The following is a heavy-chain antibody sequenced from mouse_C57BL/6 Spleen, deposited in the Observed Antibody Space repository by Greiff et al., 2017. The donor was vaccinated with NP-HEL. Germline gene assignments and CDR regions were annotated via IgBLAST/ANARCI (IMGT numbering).Heavy chain of an antibody. Sequence: VQLQQPGAELVMPGASVKLSCKASGYTFTSYWMHWVKQRPGQGLEWIGEIDPSDSYTNYNQKFKGKSTLTVDKSSSTAYMQLSSLTSEDSAVYYCARWDDYLDYWGQGTTLTVSS. CDR2: IDPSDSYT. CDR3: ARWDDYLDY. J-gene: IGHJ2*01. CDR1: GYTFTSYW. D-gene: IGHD2-3*01. V-gene: IGHV1-69*01.